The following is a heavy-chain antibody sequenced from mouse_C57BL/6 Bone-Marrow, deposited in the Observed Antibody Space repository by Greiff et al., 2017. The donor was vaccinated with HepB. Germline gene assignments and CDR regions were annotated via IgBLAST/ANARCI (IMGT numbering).Heavy chain of an antibody. J-gene: IGHJ2*01. D-gene: IGHD1-1*01. CDR3: ARGGYGSSYGDY. Sequence: EVQLKESGPGLVKPSQSLSLTCSVTGYSITSGYYWNWIRQFPGNKLEWMGYISYDGSNNYNPSLKNRISITRDTSKNQFFLKLNSVTTEDTATYYCARGGYGSSYGDYWGQGTTLTVSS. CDR1: GYSITSGYY. CDR2: ISYDGSN. V-gene: IGHV3-6*01.